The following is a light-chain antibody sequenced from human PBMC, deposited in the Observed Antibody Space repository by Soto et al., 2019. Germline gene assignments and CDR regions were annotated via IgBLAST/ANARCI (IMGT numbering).Light chain of an antibody. Sequence: GDRVTITCRASQSIIGYLAWYQQKPGKAPKLLIYDASNLESGVPSRFSGSGSGTEFTLTISSLHPDDFATYYCQQYDTYWTFGQGTKVDI. CDR3: QQYDTYWT. J-gene: IGKJ1*01. CDR2: DAS. CDR1: QSIIGY. V-gene: IGKV1-5*01.